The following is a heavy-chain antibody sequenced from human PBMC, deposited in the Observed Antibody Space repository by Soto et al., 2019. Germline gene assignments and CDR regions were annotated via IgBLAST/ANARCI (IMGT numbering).Heavy chain of an antibody. V-gene: IGHV5-51*01. D-gene: IGHD2-2*01. J-gene: IGHJ6*02. CDR3: ARLRGVPAAPYYYCMDV. Sequence: GESLKISCKGSGYSFTSYWIGWVRQMPGKGLEWMGIIYPGDSDTRYSPSFQGQVTISADKSISTAYLQWSSLKASDTAMYYCARLRGVPAAPYYYCMDVWGQGTTVTVSS. CDR1: GYSFTSYW. CDR2: IYPGDSDT.